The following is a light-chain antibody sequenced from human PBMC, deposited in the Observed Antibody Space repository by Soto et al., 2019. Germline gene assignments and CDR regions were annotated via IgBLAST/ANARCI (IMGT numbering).Light chain of an antibody. CDR2: QVS. CDR1: SSDVGGYYY. Sequence: QSVLTQPASVSESPGQSITISCTVTSSDVGGYYYVSWYQHHPGKAPKLMIYQVSNRPSGVSNRFSGSKSGNTASLTISGLQAEDEADYYCSSYTSSNTFYVFGTGTKV. V-gene: IGLV2-14*01. J-gene: IGLJ1*01. CDR3: SSYTSSNTFYV.